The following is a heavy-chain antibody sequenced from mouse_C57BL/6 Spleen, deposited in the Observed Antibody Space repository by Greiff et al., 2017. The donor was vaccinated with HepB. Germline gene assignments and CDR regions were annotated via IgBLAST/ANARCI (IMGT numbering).Heavy chain of an antibody. CDR1: GFTFSDYG. CDR3: ARSRGYYPWFAY. Sequence: DVMLVESGGGLVKPGGSLKLSCAASGFTFSDYGMHWVRQAPEKGLEWVAYISSGSSTIYYADTVKGRFTISRDNAKNTLFLQMTSLRSEDTAMYYCARSRGYYPWFAYWGQGTLVTVSA. D-gene: IGHD2-3*01. CDR2: ISSGSSTI. V-gene: IGHV5-17*01. J-gene: IGHJ3*01.